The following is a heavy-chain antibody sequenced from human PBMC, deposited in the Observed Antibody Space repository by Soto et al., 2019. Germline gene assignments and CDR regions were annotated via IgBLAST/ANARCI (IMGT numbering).Heavy chain of an antibody. CDR3: ANRPATVTRHYYFDY. CDR1: GFTFSSYA. J-gene: IGHJ4*02. D-gene: IGHD4-17*01. Sequence: GGSLRLSCAASGFTFSSYAMSWVRQAPGKGLEWVSAISGSGGSTYYADSVKGRFTISRDNSKNTLYLQMNSLRAEDTAVYYCANRPATVTRHYYFDYWGQGTLVTVSS. V-gene: IGHV3-23*01. CDR2: ISGSGGST.